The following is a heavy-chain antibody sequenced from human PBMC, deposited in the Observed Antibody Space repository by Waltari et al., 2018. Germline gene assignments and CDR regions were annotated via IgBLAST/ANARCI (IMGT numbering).Heavy chain of an antibody. CDR3: ARRSCTGECYAPYVY. V-gene: IGHV1-2*04. Sequence: QVQLVQSGAEVTKPGASVKVSCQPSGYTFTDYHIHWVRQAPGQGLEGMGWINPKSGGTYDAQTFQGWVTMTRDTSTSTVYMELSSLKSDDTAMYYCARRSCTGECYAPYVYWGQGSLVTVSS. CDR1: GYTFTDYH. D-gene: IGHD2-8*02. J-gene: IGHJ4*02. CDR2: INPKSGGT.